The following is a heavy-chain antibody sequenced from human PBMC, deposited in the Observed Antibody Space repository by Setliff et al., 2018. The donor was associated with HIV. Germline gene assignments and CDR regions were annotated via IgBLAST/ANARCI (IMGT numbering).Heavy chain of an antibody. CDR3: AKGGDRAMINFDH. Sequence: VKVSCKTTGCTFSTYPMHWVRQAPGQRLEWMGWINTGNDNTRYSQKFQGRVTITRDTSASTAYMELSSLTSEDTAVYYCAKGGDRAMINFDHWGQGTLVTVSS. CDR1: GCTFSTYP. D-gene: IGHD5-18*01. CDR2: INTGNDNT. J-gene: IGHJ4*02. V-gene: IGHV1-3*04.